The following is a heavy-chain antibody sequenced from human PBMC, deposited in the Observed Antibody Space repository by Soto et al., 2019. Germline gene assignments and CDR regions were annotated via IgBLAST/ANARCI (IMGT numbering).Heavy chain of an antibody. V-gene: IGHV3-30*18. CDR1: GFAITNYV. CDR3: AKSSCGRSTCQAYYYYYYMDV. D-gene: IGHD2-15*01. CDR2: ISDDGNKK. J-gene: IGHJ6*03. Sequence: ESGGGVVQPGRALRLACAASGFAITNYVMHWVRQAPGKGLEWVALISDDGNKKYYADSVKSRFTISRDNSKNTQYLQMNSRRAEDTAVYFCAKSSCGRSTCQAYYYYYYMDVWGKGTTVAVSS.